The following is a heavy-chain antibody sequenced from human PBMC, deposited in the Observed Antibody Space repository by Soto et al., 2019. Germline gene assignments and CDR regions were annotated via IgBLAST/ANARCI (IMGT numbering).Heavy chain of an antibody. J-gene: IGHJ4*02. CDR1: GFTFSNYY. D-gene: IGHD6-19*01. V-gene: IGHV3-11*01. CDR2: ISSTGRTI. CDR3: ARSYSSGWEFDY. Sequence: GSLRLSCGPSGFTFSNYYMSWIRQAPGKGLEWVSYISSTGRTIYYADSVKGRFTVSRDNAQNSLSLKLNSLRVEDTAVYYCARSYSSGWEFDYWGQGTQVTVSS.